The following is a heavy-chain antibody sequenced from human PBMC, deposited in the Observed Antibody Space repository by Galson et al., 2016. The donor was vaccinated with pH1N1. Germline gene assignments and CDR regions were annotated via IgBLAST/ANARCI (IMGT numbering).Heavy chain of an antibody. CDR3: VSDHDFGDSDPSHYYYGLDV. V-gene: IGHV3-7*01. Sequence: SLRLSCATSGFTFSNYLMSWVRQAPGKGLEWVANIKQDGSEKFYLDSVKGRFTISRDNATKSPYLQMTSLRAEDTAVYYCVSDHDFGDSDPSHYYYGLDVWGQGTTVTVS. J-gene: IGHJ6*02. CDR1: GFTFSNYL. D-gene: IGHD4-17*01. CDR2: IKQDGSEK.